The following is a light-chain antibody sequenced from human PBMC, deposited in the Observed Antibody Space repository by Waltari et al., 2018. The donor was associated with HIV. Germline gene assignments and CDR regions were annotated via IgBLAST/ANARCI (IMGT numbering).Light chain of an antibody. CDR1: SIGSKS. V-gene: IGLV3-21*02. CDR3: QVWYSLTDPVV. Sequence: SYVLTQPPSVSVAPGQTARITCGGSSIGSKSGHWYQQKPGQAPVLVVSDDSDRPSGIPERFSGSKSGNTATLTISRVEAGDEADYYCQVWYSLTDPVVFGGGTKLTVL. J-gene: IGLJ2*01. CDR2: DDS.